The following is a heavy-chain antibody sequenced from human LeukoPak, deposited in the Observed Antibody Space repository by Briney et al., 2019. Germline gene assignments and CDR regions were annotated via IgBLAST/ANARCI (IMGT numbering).Heavy chain of an antibody. CDR1: GFTFSSYS. V-gene: IGHV3-21*01. Sequence: GGSLRLSCAASGFTFSSYSMNWVRQAPGKGLEWVSSISSSSSYIYYADSVKGRFTISRDNAKNSLYLQMNSLRAEDTAVYYCARLVVTAFGTQGYSVGPFSPWGQGTLVTVSS. J-gene: IGHJ5*02. CDR3: ARLVVTAFGTQGYSVGPFSP. D-gene: IGHD2-21*02. CDR2: ISSSSSYI.